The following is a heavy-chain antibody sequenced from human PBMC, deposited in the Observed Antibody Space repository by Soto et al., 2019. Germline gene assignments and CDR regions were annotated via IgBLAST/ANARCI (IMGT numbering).Heavy chain of an antibody. D-gene: IGHD5-12*01. J-gene: IGHJ4*02. CDR1: GFTFRTYG. V-gene: IGHV3-21*01. CDR2: ISSSSSYI. Sequence: EVQLVESGGGLVKPGGPLRPSCAASGFTFRTYGMTWFRQAPGKGLEWVSSISSSSSYIYYADSVKGRFTISRDNAKNSLYLQMNSLRAEDTAVYYCARGVRGYSGYDTFGYWGQGTLVTVSS. CDR3: ARGVRGYSGYDTFGY.